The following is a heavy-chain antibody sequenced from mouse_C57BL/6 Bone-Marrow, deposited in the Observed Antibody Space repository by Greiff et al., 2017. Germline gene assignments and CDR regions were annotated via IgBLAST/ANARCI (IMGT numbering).Heavy chain of an antibody. CDR3: TMEGYDEWVAY. V-gene: IGHV14-4*01. J-gene: IGHJ3*01. CDR1: GFNIKDDY. Sequence: VQLQQSGAELVRPGASVKLSCTASGFNIKDDYMHWVKQRPEQGLEWIGWIDPENGDTEYASKFQGKATITADTSSNTAYLQLSSLTSEDTAVYYCTMEGYDEWVAYWGQGTLVTVSA. CDR2: IDPENGDT. D-gene: IGHD2-2*01.